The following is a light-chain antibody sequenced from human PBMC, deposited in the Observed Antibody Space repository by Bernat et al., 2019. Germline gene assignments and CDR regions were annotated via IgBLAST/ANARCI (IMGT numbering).Light chain of an antibody. CDR1: QVIGNY. CDR2: AAS. J-gene: IGKJ3*01. V-gene: IGKV1-9*01. CDR3: QQFNPYPI. Sequence: DIPLTQSPSFLSASVGDTVTITCRTSQVIGNYLAWYQQNLGNAPKLLIYAASILQTGVPSRFSGRGSGTEFTLTISSLQPEDFATYYCQQFNPYPIFGPGTKVDI.